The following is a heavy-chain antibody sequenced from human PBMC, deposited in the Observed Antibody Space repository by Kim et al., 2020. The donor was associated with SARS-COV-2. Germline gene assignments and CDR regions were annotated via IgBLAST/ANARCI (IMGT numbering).Heavy chain of an antibody. CDR3: ARVISSFYYYYYMDV. CDR1: GGSISSGGYY. V-gene: IGHV4-31*03. Sequence: SETLSLTCTVSGGSISSGGYYWSWIRQHPGKGLEWIGYIYYSGSTYYNPSLKSRVTISVDTSKNQFSLKLSSVTAADTAVYYCARVISSFYYYYYMDVWGKGTTVTVSS. D-gene: IGHD3-10*01. J-gene: IGHJ6*03. CDR2: IYYSGST.